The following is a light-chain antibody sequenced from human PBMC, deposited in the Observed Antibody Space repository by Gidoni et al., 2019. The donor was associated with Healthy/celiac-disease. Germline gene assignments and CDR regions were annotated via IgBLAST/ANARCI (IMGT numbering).Light chain of an antibody. CDR1: QDISNY. V-gene: IGKV1-33*01. CDR2: DAS. CDR3: QQYANLPLT. J-gene: IGKJ4*01. Sequence: DIQMTQSPSSLSASVGDSVTITCQASQDISNYLNWYQQKPGKAPKLLIYDASNLETGVPSRFSGSGSGTDFTFTISSLQPEDIATYYCQQYANLPLTFXGXTKVEIK.